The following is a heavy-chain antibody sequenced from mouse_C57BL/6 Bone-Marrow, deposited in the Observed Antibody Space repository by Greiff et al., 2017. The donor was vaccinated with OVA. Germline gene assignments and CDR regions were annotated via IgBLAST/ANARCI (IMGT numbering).Heavy chain of an antibody. CDR1: GYSITSGYY. D-gene: IGHD1-1*01. V-gene: IGHV3-6*01. Sequence: EVQLVESGPGLVKPSQSLSLTCSVTGYSITSGYYWNWIRQFPGNKLEWMGYISYDGSNNYNPSLKNRISITRDTSKNQFFLKLNSVTTEDTATYYCASFITTVVHYFDYWGQGTTLTVSS. CDR2: ISYDGSN. J-gene: IGHJ2*01. CDR3: ASFITTVVHYFDY.